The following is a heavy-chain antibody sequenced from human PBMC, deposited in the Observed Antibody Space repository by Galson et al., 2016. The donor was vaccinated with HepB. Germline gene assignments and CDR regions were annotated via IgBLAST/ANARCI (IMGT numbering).Heavy chain of an antibody. CDR2: INPNSGGT. CDR3: AREVQGIIVVFDY. J-gene: IGHJ4*02. D-gene: IGHD3-10*01. Sequence: SVKVSCKASGYTFSDYYIHWVRQAPGQGLEWMGWINPNSGGTNYAQRFQDRVTLTSDTSLSTVYLEFNILRHDDTAVFYCAREVQGIIVVFDYWGQGTLVTVSS. V-gene: IGHV1-2*02. CDR1: GYTFSDYY.